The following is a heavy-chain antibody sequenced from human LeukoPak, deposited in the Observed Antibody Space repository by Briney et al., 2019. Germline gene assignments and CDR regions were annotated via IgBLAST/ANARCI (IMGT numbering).Heavy chain of an antibody. CDR2: IYYSGST. J-gene: IGHJ4*02. Sequence: SETLSLTCTVSGGSVSSGSCYWSWIRQPPGKGLEWIGYIYYSGSTNYNPSLKSRVTISVDTSKNQFSLKLSSVTAADTAVYYCARGSIAAADNYDYWGQGTLVTVSS. D-gene: IGHD6-13*01. V-gene: IGHV4-61*01. CDR3: ARGSIAAADNYDY. CDR1: GGSVSSGSCY.